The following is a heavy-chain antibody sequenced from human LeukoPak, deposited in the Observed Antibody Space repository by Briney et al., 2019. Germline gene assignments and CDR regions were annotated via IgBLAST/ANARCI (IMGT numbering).Heavy chain of an antibody. V-gene: IGHV4-38-2*02. CDR3: ARGPGSYNWNYIGFYFDY. CDR2: IYHGGST. D-gene: IGHD1-7*01. J-gene: IGHJ4*02. CDR1: GYSISSGYY. Sequence: SETLSLTCTVSGYSISSGYYWGWIRQPPGKGLEWIGSIYHGGSTYYNPSLKSRVTISVDTSKNQFSLKLSSVTAADTAVFYCARGPGSYNWNYIGFYFDYWGQGTLVTVSS.